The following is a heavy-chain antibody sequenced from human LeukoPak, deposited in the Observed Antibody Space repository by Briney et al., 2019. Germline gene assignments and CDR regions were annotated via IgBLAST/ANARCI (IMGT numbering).Heavy chain of an antibody. Sequence: GASVKVSCKASGYTFTSHDINWVRQATGQGLEWMGWMNPNSGNTGYAQKFQGRVTMTRNTSISTAYMELSSLRSEDTAVYYCATDDYYDSSGYPWGQGTLVTVSS. CDR3: ATDDYYDSSGYP. CDR2: MNPNSGNT. J-gene: IGHJ5*02. D-gene: IGHD3-22*01. V-gene: IGHV1-8*01. CDR1: GYTFTSHD.